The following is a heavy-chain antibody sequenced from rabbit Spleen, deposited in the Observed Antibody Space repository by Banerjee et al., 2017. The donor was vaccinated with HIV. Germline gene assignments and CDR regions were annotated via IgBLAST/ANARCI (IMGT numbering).Heavy chain of an antibody. CDR1: GFDFSSYG. V-gene: IGHV1S47*01. CDR2: IDPVFGIT. D-gene: IGHD1-1*01. J-gene: IGHJ4*01. CDR3: VRGASGTGYYSL. Sequence: QEQLVESGGGLVQPGGSLKLSCKASGFDFSSYGVSWVRQAPGKGLEWIGYIDPVFGITYYASWVNGRFSIARENAQNTLFLQMTSLTAADTATYFCVRGASGTGYYSLSCPGILVTVS.